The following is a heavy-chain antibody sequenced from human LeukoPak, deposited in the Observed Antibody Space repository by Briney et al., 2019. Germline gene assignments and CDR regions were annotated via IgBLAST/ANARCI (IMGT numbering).Heavy chain of an antibody. D-gene: IGHD5-24*01. Sequence: GGSLRLSCAASGFTFDDYAMHWVRQAPWKGLEWVSGISWNSGSIGYADSVKGRFTISRDNAKNSLYLQMNSLRAEDTALYYCAKARMDGYKVPFDYWGQGTLVTVSS. V-gene: IGHV3-9*01. CDR1: GFTFDDYA. J-gene: IGHJ4*02. CDR2: ISWNSGSI. CDR3: AKARMDGYKVPFDY.